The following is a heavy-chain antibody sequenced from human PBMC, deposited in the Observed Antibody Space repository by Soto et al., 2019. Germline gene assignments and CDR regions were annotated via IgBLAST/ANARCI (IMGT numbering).Heavy chain of an antibody. V-gene: IGHV3-30*18. D-gene: IGHD1-26*01. CDR3: AKTDRVGAGEYYYYYGMAV. J-gene: IGHJ6*02. CDR1: GFTFSSYG. CDR2: ISYDGSNK. Sequence: QVQLVESGGGVVQPGRSLRLSCAASGFTFSSYGMHWVRQAPGKGLEWVAVISYDGSNKYYADSVKGRFTISRDNSKNTLYLQMNSLRAEDTAVYYCAKTDRVGAGEYYYYYGMAVWGQGTTVTVSS.